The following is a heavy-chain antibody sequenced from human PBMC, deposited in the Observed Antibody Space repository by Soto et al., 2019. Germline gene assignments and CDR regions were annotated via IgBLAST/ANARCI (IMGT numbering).Heavy chain of an antibody. D-gene: IGHD6-13*01. CDR3: AKARGYSFRFYWFDP. CDR2: ISGSGGST. CDR1: GFTFSSYA. V-gene: IGHV3-23*01. Sequence: PGGSLRLSCAASGFTFSSYAMSWVRQAPGKGLEWVSAISGSGGSTYYADSVKGRFTISRDNSKNTLYLQMNSLRAEDTAVYYCAKARGYSFRFYWFDPWGQGTLVTVSS. J-gene: IGHJ5*02.